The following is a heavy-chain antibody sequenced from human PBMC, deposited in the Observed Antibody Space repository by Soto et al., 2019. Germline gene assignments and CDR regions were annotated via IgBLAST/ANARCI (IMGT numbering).Heavy chain of an antibody. D-gene: IGHD5-12*01. Sequence: SVKVSCKASGGTFSSYAISWVRQAPGQGLEWMGGIIPIFGTANYAQKFQGRVTITADESTSTAYMELSSLRSEDTAVYYCAADYSGYAQFDYWGQGTLVTVSS. CDR1: GGTFSSYA. CDR3: AADYSGYAQFDY. V-gene: IGHV1-69*13. J-gene: IGHJ4*02. CDR2: IIPIFGTA.